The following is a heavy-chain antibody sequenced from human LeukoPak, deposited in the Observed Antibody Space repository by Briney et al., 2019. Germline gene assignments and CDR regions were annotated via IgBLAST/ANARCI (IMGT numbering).Heavy chain of an antibody. CDR3: ARGSTFDP. D-gene: IGHD6-6*01. V-gene: IGHV4-4*02. Sequence: SETLSLTCAVSGGSITSSHWWSWVRQPPGKGLEWIGEIYHSGSTNYNPSLKSRVTISVDKSNNQFSLMLTSVTAADTAVYYCARGSTFDPWGQGTLVTVSS. J-gene: IGHJ5*02. CDR1: GGSITSSHW. CDR2: IYHSGST.